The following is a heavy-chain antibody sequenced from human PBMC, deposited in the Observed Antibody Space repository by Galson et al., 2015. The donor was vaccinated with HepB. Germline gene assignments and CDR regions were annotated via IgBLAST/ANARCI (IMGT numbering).Heavy chain of an antibody. CDR2: IYPGDSDT. D-gene: IGHD3-22*01. Sequence: QSGAEVKKPGESLKISCKGSGYSFTSYWIGWVRQMPGKGLEWMGIIYPGDSDTRYSPSFQGQVTISADKSISTAYLQWSSLKASDTAMYYCARLPVSYYYDSSGPTDAFDIWGQGTMVTVSS. V-gene: IGHV5-51*01. J-gene: IGHJ3*02. CDR1: GYSFTSYW. CDR3: ARLPVSYYYDSSGPTDAFDI.